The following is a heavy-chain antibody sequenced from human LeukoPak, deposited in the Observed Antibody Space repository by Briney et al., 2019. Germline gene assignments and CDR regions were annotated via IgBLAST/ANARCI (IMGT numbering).Heavy chain of an antibody. Sequence: SETLSLTCTVSGGSISNYYWSWIRQPPGKGLEWIGYIYYSGTTNYNPSLKSRVTISVDTSKNQFSLKLNSVTAADTAVYFCARGVYIAAAQYGYWGQGTLVAVSS. J-gene: IGHJ4*02. CDR1: GGSISNYY. V-gene: IGHV4-59*01. CDR2: IYYSGTT. D-gene: IGHD6-13*01. CDR3: ARGVYIAAAQYGY.